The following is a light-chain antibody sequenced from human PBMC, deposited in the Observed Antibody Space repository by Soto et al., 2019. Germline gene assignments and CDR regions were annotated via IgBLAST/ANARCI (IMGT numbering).Light chain of an antibody. V-gene: IGKV1-5*03. CDR3: QQYNHYWT. J-gene: IGKJ1*01. CDR1: QSIANS. Sequence: DIQMTQSPSSVSASVGDRVTLTCRASQSIANSLAWYQQKPGKAPKLLIYQASRLENGVPSRFSGSGSETEFTLTISSLQPDDFATYHCQQYNHYWTFGQGTKVDIK. CDR2: QAS.